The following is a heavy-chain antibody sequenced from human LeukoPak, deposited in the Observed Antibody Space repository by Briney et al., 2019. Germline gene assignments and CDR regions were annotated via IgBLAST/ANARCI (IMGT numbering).Heavy chain of an antibody. V-gene: IGHV1-18*01. CDR3: ARVAGIAARKSFDI. D-gene: IGHD6-6*01. CDR2: ISAYNGNT. J-gene: IGHJ3*02. CDR1: GYTFTSYG. Sequence: GASVKVSCKASGYTFTSYGISWVRQAPGQGLEWMGWISAYNGNTNYAQKLQGRVTMTTDTSTGTAYMELRSLRSDDTAVYYCARVAGIAARKSFDIWGQGTMVTVSS.